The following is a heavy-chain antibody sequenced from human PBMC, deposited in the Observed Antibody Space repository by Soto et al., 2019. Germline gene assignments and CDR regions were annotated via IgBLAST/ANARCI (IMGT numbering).Heavy chain of an antibody. CDR1: GGSISGDNYY. V-gene: IGHV4-30-4*01. Sequence: ASETLSLTGTVSGGSISGDNYYWSWIRRPPGKGLEWIGYISYTGSAYYNPSLNSRLTISIDTSKNQFSLHLHSVTASDTAVYYCARDHGTMSGGIRYYYSGMDVWGQGTTVTVSS. D-gene: IGHD3-10*02. CDR2: ISYTGSA. CDR3: ARDHGTMSGGIRYYYSGMDV. J-gene: IGHJ6*02.